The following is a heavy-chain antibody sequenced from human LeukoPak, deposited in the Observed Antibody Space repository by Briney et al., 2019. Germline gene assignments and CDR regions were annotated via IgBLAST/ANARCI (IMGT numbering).Heavy chain of an antibody. CDR1: GGSISSSSYY. Sequence: SETLSLTCTVSGGSISSSSYYWGWIRQPPGKGLEWIGSIYYGGSPYYNPSLKSRVTISVDTSKNQFSLMLSSVTAADTAVYYCARLRALLWFGEHHYYFDYWGQGTLVTVSS. J-gene: IGHJ4*02. CDR3: ARLRALLWFGEHHYYFDY. D-gene: IGHD3-10*01. V-gene: IGHV4-39*01. CDR2: IYYGGSP.